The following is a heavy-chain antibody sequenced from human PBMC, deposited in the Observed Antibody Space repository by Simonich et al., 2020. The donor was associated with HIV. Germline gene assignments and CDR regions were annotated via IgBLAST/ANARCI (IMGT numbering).Heavy chain of an antibody. V-gene: IGHV1-2*02. D-gene: IGHD6-6*01. CDR3: ARTLAARPFFDY. Sequence: QVQLVQSGTEVKKPGASVKVSCKASGYTFTGYYLHWVRQAPGQGLEWIGWIYPNNGGTNYAQKFLGRVTMTRDTSISTAYMELSRLRSDDTAIYFCARTLAARPFFDYWGQGTLVTVSS. CDR1: GYTFTGYY. CDR2: IYPNNGGT. J-gene: IGHJ4*02.